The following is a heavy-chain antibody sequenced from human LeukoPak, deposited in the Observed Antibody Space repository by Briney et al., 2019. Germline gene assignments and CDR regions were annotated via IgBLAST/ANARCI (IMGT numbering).Heavy chain of an antibody. CDR1: GYTLTELS. CDR3: ATLSRITMVRGAIPLHNWFDP. D-gene: IGHD3-10*01. Sequence: ASVKVSCKVSGYTLTELSMHWVRQAPGKGLEWMGGFDPEDGETIYAQEFQGRVTMTEDTSTDTAYMELSSLRSEDTAVYYCATLSRITMVRGAIPLHNWFDPWGQGTLVTVSS. V-gene: IGHV1-24*01. J-gene: IGHJ5*02. CDR2: FDPEDGET.